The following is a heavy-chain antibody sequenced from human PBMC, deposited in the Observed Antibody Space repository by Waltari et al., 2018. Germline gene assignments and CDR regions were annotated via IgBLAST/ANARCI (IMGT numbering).Heavy chain of an antibody. V-gene: IGHV4-38-2*01. CDR1: GDSIPGQHY. Sequence: QVRLQESGPGLLKPSETLSVICAVSGDSIPGQHYWGWIRQPPGKQLEWIGSIYHSGNFSDREITHYSPALKSRVSISGDTSNYRFSLSLTPGTAADTAAYFCARNRSSGFFDYWGQGTLVAVSS. D-gene: IGHD3-22*01. CDR2: IYHSGNFSDREIT. CDR3: ARNRSSGFFDY. J-gene: IGHJ4*03.